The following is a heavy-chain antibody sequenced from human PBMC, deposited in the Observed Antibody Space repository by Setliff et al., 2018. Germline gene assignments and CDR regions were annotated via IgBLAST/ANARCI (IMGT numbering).Heavy chain of an antibody. D-gene: IGHD1-20*01. CDR3: ARARQYNWNDVSFDY. J-gene: IGHJ4*02. V-gene: IGHV3-23*01. CDR1: GFTFSSYA. Sequence: GGSLRLSCAASGFTFSSYAITWVRQAPGKGLEWVSMISGSAQTTYYADSVKGRFTISRDNAKNTLYLQMNGLRAEDTAVYYCARARQYNWNDVSFDYWGQGTLVTVSS. CDR2: ISGSAQTT.